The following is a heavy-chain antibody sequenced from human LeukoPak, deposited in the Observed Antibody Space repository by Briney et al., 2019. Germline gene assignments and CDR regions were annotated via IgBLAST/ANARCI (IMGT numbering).Heavy chain of an antibody. CDR1: GGSISSGDYD. Sequence: PSETLSLTCTVSGGSISSGDYDWSWIRQPPGKGLEWIGYIYYSGSTYYNPSLKSRVTISVDTSKNQFSLKLSSVTAADTAVYYCARWSIVGAYDLFDYWGQGTLVTVSS. D-gene: IGHD1-26*01. CDR3: ARWSIVGAYDLFDY. V-gene: IGHV4-30-4*08. J-gene: IGHJ4*02. CDR2: IYYSGST.